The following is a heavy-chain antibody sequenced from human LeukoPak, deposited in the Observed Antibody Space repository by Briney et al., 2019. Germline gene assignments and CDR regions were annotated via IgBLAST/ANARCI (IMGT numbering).Heavy chain of an antibody. CDR2: ISYDGSNK. D-gene: IGHD5-24*01. Sequence: PGGSLRLSCAASGFTFSSYAMHWVRQAPGKGLEWVAVISYDGSNKYYADSVKGRFTISRDNSKNTLYLQMNSLRAEDTAVYYCAKGEVGDAVDYWGQGTLVTVSS. CDR1: GFTFSSYA. J-gene: IGHJ4*02. V-gene: IGHV3-30-3*01. CDR3: AKGEVGDAVDY.